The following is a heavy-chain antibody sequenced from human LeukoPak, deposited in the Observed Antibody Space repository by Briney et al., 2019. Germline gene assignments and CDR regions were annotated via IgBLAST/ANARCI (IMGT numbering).Heavy chain of an antibody. CDR3: AREADGSAWLLGPH. D-gene: IGHD6-19*01. V-gene: IGHV1-69*04. J-gene: IGHJ4*02. Sequence: GASVKVSCKASGGTFSSYAISWVRQAPGQGLEWMGRIIPLLGIEKYAQKFQGRVTITADKSTSTAYMELSSLRSEDTAVYYCAREADGSAWLLGPHWGQGTLVTVSS. CDR2: IIPLLGIE. CDR1: GGTFSSYA.